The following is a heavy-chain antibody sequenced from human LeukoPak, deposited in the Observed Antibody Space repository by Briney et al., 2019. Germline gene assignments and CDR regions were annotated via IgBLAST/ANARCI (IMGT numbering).Heavy chain of an antibody. CDR2: IYYSGST. V-gene: IGHV4-59*01. D-gene: IGHD1-26*01. Sequence: SETLSLTCTVSGGSISSYYWSWIRQPPGKGLEWIGYIYYSGSTNYNPSLKSRVTISVDTSKNQFSLKLSSVTAADTAVYYCARDPSFSGSYYDYWGQGTQVTVSS. CDR1: GGSISSYY. CDR3: ARDPSFSGSYYDY. J-gene: IGHJ4*02.